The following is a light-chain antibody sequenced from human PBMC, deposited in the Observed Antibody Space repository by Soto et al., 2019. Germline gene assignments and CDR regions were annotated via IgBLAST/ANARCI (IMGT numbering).Light chain of an antibody. CDR2: RND. V-gene: IGLV1-47*01. CDR1: SSNIGSND. CDR3: QAYDNSLGVSVL. J-gene: IGLJ3*02. Sequence: HSVLTQPPSASGTPGQRVTISCSGSSSNIGSNDVYWYQQVPGTAPKLLIYRNDQRPSGVPDRFSGSKSGTSASLAITGLQAEDEAYYYCQAYDNSLGVSVLFGGGTKLTVL.